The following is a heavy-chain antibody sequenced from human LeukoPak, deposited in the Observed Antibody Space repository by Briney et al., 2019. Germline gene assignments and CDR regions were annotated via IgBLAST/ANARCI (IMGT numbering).Heavy chain of an antibody. CDR1: GGSIGSSGFY. J-gene: IGHJ6*02. D-gene: IGHD6-19*01. CDR3: VRHVSSGWDYYNGLDV. CDR2: IYYPEST. Sequence: SETLSLTCKVSGGSIGSSGFYWGWIRQPPGKGLEWIGSIYYPESTHYNPSLESRVTISVDTSKYQVSLTLSSVTATDTAVYYCVRHVSSGWDYYNGLDVWGQGTTDTVSS. V-gene: IGHV4-39*01.